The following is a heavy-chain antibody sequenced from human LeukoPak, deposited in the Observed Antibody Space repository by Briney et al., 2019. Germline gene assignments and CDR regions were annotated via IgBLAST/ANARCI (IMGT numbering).Heavy chain of an antibody. CDR3: AKAAPLIVVVPAAIPHY. Sequence: PGGSLRLSCAASGFTFSSYAMSWVRQAPRKGLEWVSAISGSGGSTYYADSVKGRFTISRDNSKNTLYLQMNSLRAEDTAVYYCAKAAPLIVVVPAAIPHYWGQGTLVTVSS. CDR1: GFTFSSYA. D-gene: IGHD2-2*02. V-gene: IGHV3-23*01. CDR2: ISGSGGST. J-gene: IGHJ4*02.